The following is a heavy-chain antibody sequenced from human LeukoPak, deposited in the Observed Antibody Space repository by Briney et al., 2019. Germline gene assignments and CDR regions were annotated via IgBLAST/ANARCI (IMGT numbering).Heavy chain of an antibody. CDR2: ISLSSSYI. CDR3: ARQGIAARDSYYYYMDV. CDR1: GFTFSSYN. Sequence: GGSLRLSCAASGFTFSSYNMNWVRQAPGKGLEWVSSISLSSSYIYYADSLKGRFTISRDNAKNSLHLQVNSLRAEDTAVYFCARQGIAARDSYYYYMDVWGKGTTVTVSS. D-gene: IGHD6-6*01. V-gene: IGHV3-21*01. J-gene: IGHJ6*03.